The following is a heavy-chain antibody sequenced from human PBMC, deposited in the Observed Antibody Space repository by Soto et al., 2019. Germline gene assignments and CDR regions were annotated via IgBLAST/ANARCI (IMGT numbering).Heavy chain of an antibody. CDR1: GYTFTSYG. D-gene: IGHD2-15*01. Sequence: GASVKVSCKASGYTFTSYGISWVRQAPGQGLEWMGWISAYNGNTNYAQKLQGRVTMTTDTSTSTAYMELRSLGSDDTAVYYCARAKGYCSGGSCVRDNWFDPWGQGTLVTVSS. V-gene: IGHV1-18*01. CDR3: ARAKGYCSGGSCVRDNWFDP. J-gene: IGHJ5*02. CDR2: ISAYNGNT.